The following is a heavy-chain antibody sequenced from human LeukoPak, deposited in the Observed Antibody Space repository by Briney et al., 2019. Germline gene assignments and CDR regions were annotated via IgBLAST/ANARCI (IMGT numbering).Heavy chain of an antibody. D-gene: IGHD6-19*01. V-gene: IGHV3-73*01. Sequence: GGSLRLSCAASGLTLSGAAMHWVRQASGKGLEWLGRIRSKADSYTTAYAASVKGRFTVSRDDSKNTAYLQMNSLKTEDTAVYYCRAAVAGDYFDLWGRGTLVTGSS. CDR2: IRSKADSYTT. CDR3: RAAVAGDYFDL. CDR1: GLTLSGAA. J-gene: IGHJ2*01.